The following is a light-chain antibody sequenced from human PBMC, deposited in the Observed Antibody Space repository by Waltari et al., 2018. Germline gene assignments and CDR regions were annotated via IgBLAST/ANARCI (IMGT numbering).Light chain of an antibody. V-gene: IGKV2-30*01. J-gene: IGKJ1*01. CDR2: KVS. Sequence: DVVMTQSPLSLPVSLGQPASISCRSSLSLVSSDGNTYFNWFQQRPSQSPRRLLYKVSNRDSGVPDRFSGSGSGTDFTLRISRVEAEDVGVYYCMQGTHWPWTFGPGTKVEIK. CDR1: LSLVSSDGNTY. CDR3: MQGTHWPWT.